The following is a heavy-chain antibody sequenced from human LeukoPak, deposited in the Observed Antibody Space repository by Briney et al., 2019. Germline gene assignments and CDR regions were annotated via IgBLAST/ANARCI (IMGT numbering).Heavy chain of an antibody. J-gene: IGHJ4*02. Sequence: ASVKVSCKASGYTFTSYGISWVRQATGQGLEWMGWMNPNSGNTGYAQKFQGRVTITRNTSISTAYMELSSLRSEDTAVYYCARSGGGLGDYVYWGQGTLVTVSS. V-gene: IGHV1-8*03. CDR3: ARSGGGLGDYVY. CDR2: MNPNSGNT. CDR1: GYTFTSYG. D-gene: IGHD4-17*01.